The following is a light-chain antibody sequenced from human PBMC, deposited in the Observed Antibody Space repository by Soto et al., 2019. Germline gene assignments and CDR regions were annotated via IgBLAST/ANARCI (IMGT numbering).Light chain of an antibody. CDR2: EVV. CDR1: SSDVGTYNL. V-gene: IGLV2-23*02. CDR3: CSYAGSSIFV. J-gene: IGLJ2*01. Sequence: QSALPQPDSVSGSPGQSITISCTGSSSDVGTYNLVSWYQHHPGKAPKLMISEVVKRPSGVSNRFSGSKSGNTASLTISGLQAEDEADYYCCSYAGSSIFVVGGGTKVTVL.